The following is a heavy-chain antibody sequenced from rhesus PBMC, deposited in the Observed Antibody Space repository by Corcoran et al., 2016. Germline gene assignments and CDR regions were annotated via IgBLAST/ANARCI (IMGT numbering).Heavy chain of an antibody. CDR3: ARGGYGSSYH. V-gene: IGHV4-80*01. D-gene: IGHD4-29*01. CDR2: INGDRVPT. Sequence: QVQLQESGPGLVKPSEPLSLTCAVSGASISGLWWTWIRQPPGTGLEGIGEINGDRVPTNYTAARKSRVTISRDASQNEFSLKLSSMTAADTAVYFCARGGYGSSYHWGQGVLVTVSS. CDR1: GASISGLW. J-gene: IGHJ4*01.